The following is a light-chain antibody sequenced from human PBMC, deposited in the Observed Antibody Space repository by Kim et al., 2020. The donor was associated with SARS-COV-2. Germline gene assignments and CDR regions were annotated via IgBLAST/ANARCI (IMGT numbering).Light chain of an antibody. CDR2: GAS. CDR3: QQYGDLPIT. V-gene: IGKV3-20*01. J-gene: IGKJ5*01. CDR1: QDFTCNY. Sequence: IVLTQSPGTLSLSPGETATLSCLASQDFTCNYLAWYQQSPGEAPRLLIYGASTRAAGIPARVNVGGAGTDFTLSITGLEPEDFAVYYCQQYGDLPITFCQGTRLEIK.